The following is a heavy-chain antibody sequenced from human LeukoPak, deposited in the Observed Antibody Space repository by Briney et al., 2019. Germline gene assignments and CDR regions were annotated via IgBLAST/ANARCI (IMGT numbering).Heavy chain of an antibody. D-gene: IGHD5-24*01. CDR3: AGRRDGYNQADY. J-gene: IGHJ4*02. CDR1: GGSIRSYY. V-gene: IGHV4-4*07. CDR2: IYTSGST. Sequence: SETLSLTCTVSGGSIRSYYWSWIRQPAGKGLEWIGRIYTSGSTNYNPSLKSRVTMSVDTSKNQFSLKLSSVTAADTAVYYCAGRRDGYNQADYWGQGTLVTVSS.